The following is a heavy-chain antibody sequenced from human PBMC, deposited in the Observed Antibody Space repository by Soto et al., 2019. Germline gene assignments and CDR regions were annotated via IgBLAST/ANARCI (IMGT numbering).Heavy chain of an antibody. CDR2: IDTSGST. J-gene: IGHJ4*02. CDR1: GGSISNYD. D-gene: IGHD3-22*01. V-gene: IGHV4-4*07. Sequence: TEPLSLTCTVSGGSISNYDCNWILLPAGKGLEWIGRIDTSGSTTYNPSLQSRVTMSVDTSKHEFSLKLSSVTAADTAVYYCARAMNYCDSRGRYYFDYWGRGTLVTVSS. CDR3: ARAMNYCDSRGRYYFDY.